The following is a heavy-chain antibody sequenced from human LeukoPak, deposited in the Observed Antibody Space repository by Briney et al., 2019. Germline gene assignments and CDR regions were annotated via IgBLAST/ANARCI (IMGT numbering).Heavy chain of an antibody. D-gene: IGHD4-23*01. J-gene: IGHJ3*02. Sequence: GRSLRLSCEASGFTFDDYAMHWVRQAPGKGLEWVSGISWNSGSIGYADSVKGRFTIARDNAKNSLYLQMNSLRAEDTALYYCAKDPYGGNSGAFDIWGQGTMVTVSS. CDR1: GFTFDDYA. V-gene: IGHV3-9*01. CDR2: ISWNSGSI. CDR3: AKDPYGGNSGAFDI.